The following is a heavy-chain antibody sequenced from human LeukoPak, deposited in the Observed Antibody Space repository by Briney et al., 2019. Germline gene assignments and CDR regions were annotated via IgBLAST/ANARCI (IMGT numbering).Heavy chain of an antibody. Sequence: ASVKVSCKASGYTFTSYYMHWVRQAPGQGLEWMGIINPSGGSASYAQKFQGRVTMTRDTSTSTVYMELSSLRSEGTAVYYCARGGSTSCYRCAEYFQHWGQGTLVTVSS. CDR3: ARGGSTSCYRCAEYFQH. V-gene: IGHV1-46*01. J-gene: IGHJ1*01. CDR1: GYTFTSYY. D-gene: IGHD2-2*02. CDR2: INPSGGSA.